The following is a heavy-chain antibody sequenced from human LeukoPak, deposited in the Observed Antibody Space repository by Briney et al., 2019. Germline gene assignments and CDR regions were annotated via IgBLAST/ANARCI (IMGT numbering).Heavy chain of an antibody. D-gene: IGHD3-22*01. CDR3: ARPATTDSSGYYPGY. CDR2: INAGNGNT. CDR1: GYTFTSYA. V-gene: IGHV1-3*01. J-gene: IGHJ4*02. Sequence: ASVKVSCKASGYTFTSYAMHWVRPAPGQRLEWMGWINAGNGNTKYSQKFQGRVTITRDTSASTAYMELSSLRSEDTAVYYCARPATTDSSGYYPGYWGQGTLVTVSS.